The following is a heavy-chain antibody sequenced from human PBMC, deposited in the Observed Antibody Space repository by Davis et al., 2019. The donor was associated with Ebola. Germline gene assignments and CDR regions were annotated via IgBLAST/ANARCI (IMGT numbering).Heavy chain of an antibody. CDR1: GFTFSSYA. J-gene: IGHJ2*01. CDR3: AKDLRWYFDL. CDR2: ISGSGNIT. Sequence: GESLKISCAASGFTFSSYAMSWVRQAPGKGLEWLSIISGSGNITYSADSVRGRFTISRDNSKNTLYLQMNGLRAEDTAVYFCAKDLRWYFDLWGRGTLVTVSS. V-gene: IGHV3-23*01.